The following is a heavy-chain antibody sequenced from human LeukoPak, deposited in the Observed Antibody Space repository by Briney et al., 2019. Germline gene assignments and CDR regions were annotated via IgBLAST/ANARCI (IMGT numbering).Heavy chain of an antibody. CDR3: AKFEGLCGSANTCYHFDC. CDR2: LSGSGGST. Sequence: GGSLRLSCDASGFTFSTYAMSWVRQAPGEGLEWVSGLSGSGGSTWYADSVKGRFTISRDNSKNTVYLHMNSLKAEDTAVYYCAKFEGLCGSANTCYHFDCWGQGTLVTVSS. D-gene: IGHD2-2*01. CDR1: GFTFSTYA. J-gene: IGHJ4*02. V-gene: IGHV3-23*01.